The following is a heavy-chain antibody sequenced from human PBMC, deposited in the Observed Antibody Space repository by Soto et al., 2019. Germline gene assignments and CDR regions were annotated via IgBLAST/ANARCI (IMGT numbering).Heavy chain of an antibody. CDR2: VYPSDSRT. Sequence: PGESLKISCEASGYSFTGYWIVWVRQMPGKGLEWMGIVYPSDSRTKYSPSFQGQATISADTSTSTTYLQWTSLKASDTAIYYCARGNVANWFGPWGQGTLVTVSS. CDR3: ARGNVANWFGP. CDR1: GYSFTGYW. J-gene: IGHJ5*02. V-gene: IGHV5-51*01.